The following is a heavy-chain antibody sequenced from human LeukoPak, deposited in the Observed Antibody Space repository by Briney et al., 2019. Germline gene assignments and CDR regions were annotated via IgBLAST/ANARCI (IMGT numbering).Heavy chain of an antibody. CDR2: IIPKSGAT. CDR1: GYTFNDYF. Sequence: ASVKVSCKASGYTFNDYFIHWVRQAPGQGLERMGWIIPKSGATNYSQRFRDRLTMTSDTSTAYMDLRSLTSDDTAVYYCARDLRSGGVTYGQDSWGQGTLVTVSS. V-gene: IGHV1-2*02. J-gene: IGHJ4*02. D-gene: IGHD5-18*01. CDR3: ARDLRSGGVTYGQDS.